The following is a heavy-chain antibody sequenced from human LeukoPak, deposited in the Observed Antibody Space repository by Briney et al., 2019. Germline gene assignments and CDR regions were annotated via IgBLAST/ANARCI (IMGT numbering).Heavy chain of an antibody. CDR1: GGSISSYY. CDR2: IYYSGST. Sequence: SETLSLTCTVSGGSISSYYWSWIRQPPGKGLEWIGYIYYSGSTNYNPSLKSRVTISVDTSKNQFSLKLSSVTAEDTAVYYCARHSSSWYGDFDYWGQGTLVTVSS. D-gene: IGHD6-13*01. CDR3: ARHSSSWYGDFDY. V-gene: IGHV4-59*08. J-gene: IGHJ4*02.